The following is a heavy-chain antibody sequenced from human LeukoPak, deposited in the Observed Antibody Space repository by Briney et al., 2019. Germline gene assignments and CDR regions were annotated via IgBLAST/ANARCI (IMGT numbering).Heavy chain of an antibody. Sequence: GGSLRLSCAASGSTFSSSAMHWVRQAPDKGLEWVAVISYDGSNKYYADSVKGRFTFSRDNSKNTLYLQMNSLRADDTAVYYCARDRDSSGWYEGFDYWGQGTLVTVSS. CDR2: ISYDGSNK. D-gene: IGHD6-19*01. J-gene: IGHJ4*02. CDR1: GSTFSSSA. V-gene: IGHV3-30-3*01. CDR3: ARDRDSSGWYEGFDY.